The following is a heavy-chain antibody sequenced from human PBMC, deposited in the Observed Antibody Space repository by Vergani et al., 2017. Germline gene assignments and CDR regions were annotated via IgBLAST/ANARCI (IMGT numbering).Heavy chain of an antibody. D-gene: IGHD4-17*01. CDR3: ARARPDYGDCASAFDI. Sequence: QVQLVESGGGVVQPGRSLRLSCAASGFTFSSYGMHWVRQAPGKGLEWVVVIWYDVSNKYYADSVKGRFTLSRDNSKNTLYLQMHSLRAEDTAVCYCARARPDYGDCASAFDIWGQGTMVTVSS. CDR2: IWYDVSNK. V-gene: IGHV3-33*01. CDR1: GFTFSSYG. J-gene: IGHJ3*02.